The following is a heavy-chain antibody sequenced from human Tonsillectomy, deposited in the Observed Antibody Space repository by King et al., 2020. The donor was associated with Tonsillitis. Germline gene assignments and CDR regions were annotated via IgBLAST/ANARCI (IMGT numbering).Heavy chain of an antibody. CDR1: GGSISRGGYS. D-gene: IGHD3-10*01. CDR3: ARADFGQDAFDI. CDR2: IYYSGST. Sequence: LQLQESGPGLVKPSQTLSLTCAVSGGSISRGGYSWSWIRQPPGKRLEWIGYIYYSGSTYYNPSLKSRVTISVDTSKNHFSLKLSSVTAADTAVYHCARADFGQDAFDIWGPGTLVTVSS. J-gene: IGHJ3*02. V-gene: IGHV4-30-4*07.